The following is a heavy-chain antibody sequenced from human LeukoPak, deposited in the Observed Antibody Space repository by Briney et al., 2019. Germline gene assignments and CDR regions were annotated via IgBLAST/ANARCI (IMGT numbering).Heavy chain of an antibody. CDR2: IYPGDSYT. V-gene: IGHV5-51*01. J-gene: IGHJ4*02. CDR1: GYSFASYW. D-gene: IGHD3-22*01. Sequence: GESLKISCKGSGYSFASYWIGWVRQMPGEGLELMGIIYPGDSYTTYSPSFQGQVTISADKSISTAYLQWSSLKASDTAMYYCARQVTMIPPFDYWGQGTLVTVSS. CDR3: ARQVTMIPPFDY.